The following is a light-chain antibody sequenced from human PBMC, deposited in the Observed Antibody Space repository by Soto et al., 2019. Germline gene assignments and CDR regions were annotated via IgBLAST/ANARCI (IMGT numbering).Light chain of an antibody. J-gene: IGKJ1*01. CDR1: QGVSSGY. V-gene: IGKV3-20*01. CDR2: GAS. Sequence: EIVLTQSPGTLSLSPGERATLSLRASQGVSSGYLAWYQQNPGQAPRLLISGASSRATGIPDRFSGSGSGTDFTLTISRLEPEDFAVYYCQQYGSSPRTFGQGTKVDIK. CDR3: QQYGSSPRT.